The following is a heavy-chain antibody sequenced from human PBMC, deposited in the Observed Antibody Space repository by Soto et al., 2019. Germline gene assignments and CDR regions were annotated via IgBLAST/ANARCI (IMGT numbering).Heavy chain of an antibody. CDR2: ISSTGNTI. D-gene: IGHD3-16*02. J-gene: IGHJ4*02. CDR1: GFTFSDYY. V-gene: IGHV3-11*01. Sequence: QVQLVESGGGLVKPGGSLRLSCAASGFTFSDYYMSWIRQAPGKGLEWVSYISSTGNTIYYADSVKGRFTISRDNAKNALHLLMNSLRAEDTAVYYWATHRWAVFDYWGQGTLVTVSS. CDR3: ATHRWAVFDY.